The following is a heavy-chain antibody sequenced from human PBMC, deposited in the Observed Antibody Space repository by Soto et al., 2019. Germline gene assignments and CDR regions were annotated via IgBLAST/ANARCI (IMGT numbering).Heavy chain of an antibody. D-gene: IGHD2-15*01. J-gene: IGHJ4*02. Sequence: SETLSLTCTVSCGSLSSYYWSWIRQPPGKGLEWIGYIYYSGSTNYNPSLKSRVTISVDTSKNQFSLKLSSVTAADTAVYYCARGYCSGGSCYGAVAGIYYFDYWGQGTLVTVSS. CDR1: CGSLSSYY. V-gene: IGHV4-59*01. CDR2: IYYSGST. CDR3: ARGYCSGGSCYGAVAGIYYFDY.